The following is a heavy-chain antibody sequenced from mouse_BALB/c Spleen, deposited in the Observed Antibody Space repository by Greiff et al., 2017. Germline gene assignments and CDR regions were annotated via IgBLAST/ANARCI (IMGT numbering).Heavy chain of an antibody. Sequence: VQLQQSGAELVKPGASVKLSCTASGFNIKDTYMHWVKQRPEQGLEWIGRIDPANGNTKYDPKFQGKATITADTSSNTAYLQLSSLTSEDTAVYYCASLWLYAMDYWGQGTSVTVSS. J-gene: IGHJ4*01. CDR2: IDPANGNT. CDR1: GFNIKDTY. V-gene: IGHV14-3*02. CDR3: ASLWLYAMDY. D-gene: IGHD2-2*01.